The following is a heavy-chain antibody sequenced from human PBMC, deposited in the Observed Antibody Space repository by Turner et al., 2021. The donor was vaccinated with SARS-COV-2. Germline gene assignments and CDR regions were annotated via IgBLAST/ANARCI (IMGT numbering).Heavy chain of an antibody. CDR3: ASIAAADPKYYHYYGMDV. V-gene: IGHV3-21*01. CDR2: ISSSSSYI. J-gene: IGHJ6*02. CDR1: GFTLSSYS. D-gene: IGHD6-13*01. Sequence: EVQLVESGGGLVKPGGSLRLSCAASGFTLSSYSMNWVRQAPGKGLDGVSSISSSSSYIYYADSVKGRFTISRDNAKNSLYLQMNSLRAEDTAVYYCASIAAADPKYYHYYGMDVWGQGTTVTVSS.